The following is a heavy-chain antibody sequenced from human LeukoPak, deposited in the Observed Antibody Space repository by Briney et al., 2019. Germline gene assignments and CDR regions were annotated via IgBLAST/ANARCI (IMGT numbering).Heavy chain of an antibody. CDR1: GYIFTAYY. Sequence: ASVKVSCKASGYIFTAYYLHWVRQAPGLGLEWMGWINPNNGGTMYAQKFQGRLTMTLDTSISTLYMEVSSLTSDDTAVYYCARDDRATHDYWGQGTLVTVSS. CDR2: INPNNGGT. V-gene: IGHV1-2*02. J-gene: IGHJ4*02. CDR3: ARDDRATHDY.